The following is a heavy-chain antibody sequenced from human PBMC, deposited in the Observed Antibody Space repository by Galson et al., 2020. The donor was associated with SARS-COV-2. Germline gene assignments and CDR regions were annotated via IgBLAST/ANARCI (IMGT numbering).Heavy chain of an antibody. Sequence: GKGLEWIWSIYYSWITYYNPSLKSRVTISVDTSKNQFSLKLSSVTAADTAVYYCAGRPYYYDSSGYLYDDYWGQGTL. CDR3: AGRPYYYDSSGYLYDDY. CDR2: IYYSWIT. J-gene: IGHJ4*02. D-gene: IGHD3-22*01. V-gene: IGHV4-39*01.